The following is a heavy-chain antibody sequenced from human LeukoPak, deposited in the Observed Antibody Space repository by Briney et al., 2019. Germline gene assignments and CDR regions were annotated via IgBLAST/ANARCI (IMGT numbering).Heavy chain of an antibody. Sequence: SVKVSSKASGGTFSSYAISWVRQAPGQGLEWMGRIIPIFGIANYAQKFQGRVTITADKSTSTAYMELSSLRSEDTAVYYCARLMADIVVVPAAIRDGMDVWGQGTTVTVSS. V-gene: IGHV1-69*04. CDR3: ARLMADIVVVPAAIRDGMDV. CDR1: GGTFSSYA. J-gene: IGHJ6*02. CDR2: IIPIFGIA. D-gene: IGHD2-2*02.